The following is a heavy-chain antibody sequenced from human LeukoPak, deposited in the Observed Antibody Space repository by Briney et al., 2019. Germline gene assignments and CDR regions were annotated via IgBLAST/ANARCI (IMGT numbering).Heavy chain of an antibody. D-gene: IGHD5-12*01. CDR1: GGSISSGDYY. V-gene: IGHV4-30-4*08. CDR3: ARESNSGYDDGRPFGY. J-gene: IGHJ4*02. CDR2: IYYSGST. Sequence: PSQTLSLTCTVSGGSISSGDYYWSWIRQPPGKGLEWIGYIYYSGSTYYNPSLKSRVTISVDTSKNQFSLKLSSVTAADTAVYYCARESNSGYDDGRPFGYWGQGTLVTVSS.